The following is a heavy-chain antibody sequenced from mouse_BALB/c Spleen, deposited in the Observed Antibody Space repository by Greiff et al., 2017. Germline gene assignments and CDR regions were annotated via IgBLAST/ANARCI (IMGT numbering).Heavy chain of an antibody. CDR2: IYPGSGNT. D-gene: IGHD2-10*02. CDR3: ARGRYGNYAWFAY. CDR1: GYTFTDYY. Sequence: QVQLQQSGAELARPGASVKLSCKASGYTFTDYYINWVKQRTGQGLEWIGEIYPGSGNTYYNEKFKGKATLTADKSSSTAYMQLSSLTSEDSAVYFCARGRYGNYAWFAYWGQGTLVTVSA. V-gene: IGHV1-77*01. J-gene: IGHJ3*01.